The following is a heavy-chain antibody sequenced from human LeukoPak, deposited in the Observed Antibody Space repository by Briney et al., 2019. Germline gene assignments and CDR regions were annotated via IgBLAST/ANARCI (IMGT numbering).Heavy chain of an antibody. CDR3: AVGIVVVIASDY. CDR1: GYTFTGYY. CDR2: INPNSGGT. V-gene: IGHV1-2*02. Sequence: ASVKVSCKASGYTFTGYYMHWVRQAPGQGLEWMGWINPNSGGTNYAQKFQGRVTMTRDTSISTAYMELSRLRSNDTAVYYCAVGIVVVIASDYWGQGTLVTVSS. D-gene: IGHD2-21*01. J-gene: IGHJ4*02.